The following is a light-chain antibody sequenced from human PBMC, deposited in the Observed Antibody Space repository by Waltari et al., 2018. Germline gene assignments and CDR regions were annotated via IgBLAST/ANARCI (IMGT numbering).Light chain of an antibody. V-gene: IGLV1-44*01. J-gene: IGLJ3*02. CDR3: GGWDDGRKGPV. CDR1: TSNLGHNP. Sequence: QSLLRQPPSVSGTPGQRVTVCCSVGTSNLGHNPVNWYQQPPKPTHKHLIYSNDARPAGDPDRCPGSKSGKPAALAIRGLRADEVAQYECGGWDDGRKGPVCGGGTKLT. CDR2: SND.